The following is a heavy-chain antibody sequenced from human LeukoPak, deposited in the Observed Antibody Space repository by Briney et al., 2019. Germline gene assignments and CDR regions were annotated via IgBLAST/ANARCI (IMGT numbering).Heavy chain of an antibody. J-gene: IGHJ3*02. CDR1: GFTFSSCA. CDR2: ISGSGGST. V-gene: IGHV3-23*01. Sequence: GGSLRLSCAASGFTFSSCAMSWVRQAPGEGLEWVSAISGSGGSTYYADSVKGRFTISRDNSKNTLYLQMNSLRAEDTAVYYCAKDLELRCLEWLSDAFDIWGQGTMVTVSS. CDR3: AKDLELRCLEWLSDAFDI. D-gene: IGHD3-3*01.